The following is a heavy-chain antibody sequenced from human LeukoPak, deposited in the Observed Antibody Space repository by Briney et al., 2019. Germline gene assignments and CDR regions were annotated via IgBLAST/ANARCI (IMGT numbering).Heavy chain of an antibody. CDR1: GGSISSYY. D-gene: IGHD1-26*01. CDR3: ARGGIGGSYRDDAFDI. Sequence: PSETLSLTCTVSGGSISSYYWSWIRQPAGKGLEWIGRIYTSGSTNYNPSLKSRVTMSVDTSKNQFSLKPSSVTAADTAVYYCARGGIGGSYRDDAFDIWGQGTMVTVSS. J-gene: IGHJ3*02. V-gene: IGHV4-4*07. CDR2: IYTSGST.